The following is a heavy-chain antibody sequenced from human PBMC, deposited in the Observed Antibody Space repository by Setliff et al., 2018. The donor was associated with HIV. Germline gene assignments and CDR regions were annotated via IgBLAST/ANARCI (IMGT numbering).Heavy chain of an antibody. J-gene: IGHJ4*02. CDR1: GYTFSTYW. D-gene: IGHD4-17*01. Sequence: GESLKISCKGSGYTFSTYWIGWVRQMPGKGLEWMGIIYPGDSDTRYSPSFQGRVTISADKSITTVYLQWNSLKAPDTAMYYCAGGDYFFEYWGQGTLVTVSS. CDR2: IYPGDSDT. V-gene: IGHV5-51*01. CDR3: AGGDYFFEY.